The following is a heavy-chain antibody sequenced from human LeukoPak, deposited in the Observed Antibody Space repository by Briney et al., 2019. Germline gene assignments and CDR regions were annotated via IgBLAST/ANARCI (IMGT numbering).Heavy chain of an antibody. V-gene: IGHV4-61*02. CDR2: ISSSGST. CDR1: GDSISSGDYY. D-gene: IGHD3-22*01. CDR3: ARGPYSYDSSGAFDI. Sequence: SQTLSLTCTVSGDSISSGDYYWSWIRQPAGKGLEWIGRISSSGSTNYNPSLKSRVTISVDTSKNQLSLKLSSVTAADTAVYFCARGPYSYDSSGAFDIWGQGTMVTVSS. J-gene: IGHJ3*02.